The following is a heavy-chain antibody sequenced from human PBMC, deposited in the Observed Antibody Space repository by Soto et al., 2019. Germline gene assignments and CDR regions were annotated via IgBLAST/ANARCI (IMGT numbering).Heavy chain of an antibody. D-gene: IGHD3-10*01. CDR1: GFTFSSYD. V-gene: IGHV3-13*01. CDR3: ARGFGITMVRGVYYYYYGMDV. Sequence: GGSLRLSCAASGFTFSSYDMHWVRQATGKGLEWVSAIGTAGDTYYPGSVKGRFTISRENAKNSLYLQMNSLRAEDTAVYYCARGFGITMVRGVYYYYYGMDVWGQGTTVTVSS. CDR2: IGTAGDT. J-gene: IGHJ6*02.